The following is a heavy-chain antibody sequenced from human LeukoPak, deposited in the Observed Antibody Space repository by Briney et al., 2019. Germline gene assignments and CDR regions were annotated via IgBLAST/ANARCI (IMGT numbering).Heavy chain of an antibody. Sequence: GGSLRLSCAASGFTFSSYAMHWVRQAPGKGLEWVAVISYDGSNKYYADSVKGRFTISRDNSKNTLYPQMNSLRAEDTAVYYCARAGCSSTSCLGDYWGQGTLVTVSS. CDR2: ISYDGSNK. D-gene: IGHD2-2*01. V-gene: IGHV3-30-3*01. J-gene: IGHJ4*02. CDR3: ARAGCSSTSCLGDY. CDR1: GFTFSSYA.